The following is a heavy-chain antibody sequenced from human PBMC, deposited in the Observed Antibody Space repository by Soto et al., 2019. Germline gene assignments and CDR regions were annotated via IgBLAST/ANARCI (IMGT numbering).Heavy chain of an antibody. CDR3: ARPGWRNAPYDAFDI. CDR1: GGSISSYY. D-gene: IGHD6-19*01. Sequence: SETLSLTCTVAGGSISSYYWSWIRQPPGKGLEWIGYIYYSGSTNYNPSLKSRATISLDTSKNQFSLKLSSVTAADTAVYYCARPGWRNAPYDAFDIWGQGTMVTVSS. CDR2: IYYSGST. V-gene: IGHV4-59*01. J-gene: IGHJ3*02.